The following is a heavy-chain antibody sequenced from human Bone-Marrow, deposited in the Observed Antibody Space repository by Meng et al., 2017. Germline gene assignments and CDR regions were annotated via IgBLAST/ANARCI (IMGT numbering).Heavy chain of an antibody. Sequence: EVHLVEAWGVLVKPGGSLRLSCAASGFQFSNSWMSWVRQAPGKGLEWVGRIRSNGDGGTAEYAAPVTGRFTISRDDSKSTLYLQLSGLTTDDTGVYYCTWDDKAVSDYWGQGTLVTVSS. CDR3: TWDDKAVSDY. CDR1: GFQFSNSW. D-gene: IGHD3-9*01. V-gene: IGHV3-15*01. CDR2: IRSNGDGGTA. J-gene: IGHJ4*02.